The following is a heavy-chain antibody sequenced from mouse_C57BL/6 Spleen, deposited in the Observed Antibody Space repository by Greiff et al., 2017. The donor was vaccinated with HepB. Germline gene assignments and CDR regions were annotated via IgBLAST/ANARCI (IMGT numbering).Heavy chain of an antibody. CDR3: ARSGYYGNYFDY. V-gene: IGHV7-3*01. J-gene: IGHJ2*01. D-gene: IGHD1-1*01. CDR1: GFTFTDYY. Sequence: EVKLMESGGGLVQPGGSLSLSCAASGFTFTDYYMSWVRQPPGKALEWLGFIRNKANGYTTEYSASVKGPFTISRDKSQSILYLQMNALSAEDSATYYCARSGYYGNYFDYWGQGTTLTVSS. CDR2: IRNKANGYTT.